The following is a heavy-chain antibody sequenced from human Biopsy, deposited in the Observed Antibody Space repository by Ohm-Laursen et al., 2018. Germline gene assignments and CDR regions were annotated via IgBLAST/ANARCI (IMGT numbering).Heavy chain of an antibody. J-gene: IGHJ3*02. CDR3: ARVEAGTYDALDI. V-gene: IGHV4-59*01. D-gene: IGHD1-26*01. CDR1: GGSMTGYE. Sequence: GTLSFTCSVSGGSMTGYEWSWIRLAPGQGLEWIGYIYYSGGTKYNPSLASRVTFSVDMSKSQFSLKLYSVTAADTAVYYCARVEAGTYDALDIWGQGTLVAASA. CDR2: IYYSGGT.